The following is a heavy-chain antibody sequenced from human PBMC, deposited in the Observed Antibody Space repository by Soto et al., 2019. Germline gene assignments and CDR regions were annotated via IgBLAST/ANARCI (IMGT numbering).Heavy chain of an antibody. CDR1: GFDFSSDV. D-gene: IGHD2-8*01. CDR3: ARDRVLMVYAITATLDY. V-gene: IGHV3-23*01. Sequence: GGSLRLSCAASGFDFSSDVMNWVRQAPGKGLEWVASIFGSGRTTYYADSVKGRFTISRDNSKNTLYLQMNSLRAEDTAVYYCARDRVLMVYAITATLDYWGQGTLVTVSS. CDR2: IFGSGRTT. J-gene: IGHJ4*02.